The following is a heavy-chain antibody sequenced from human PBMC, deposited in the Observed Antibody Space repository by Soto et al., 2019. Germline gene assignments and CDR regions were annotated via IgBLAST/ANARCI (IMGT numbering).Heavy chain of an antibody. J-gene: IGHJ6*02. CDR2: ISAYNGNT. CDR3: ARDPTDSSIVLMVYALFGMDV. CDR1: GYTFTSYG. V-gene: IGHV1-18*01. D-gene: IGHD2-8*01. Sequence: ASVKVSCKASGYTFTSYGISWVRQAPGQGLEWMGWISAYNGNTNYAQKLQGRVTMTTDTSTSTAYMELRSLRSDDTAVYYCARDPTDSSIVLMVYALFGMDVWGQGTTVTVSS.